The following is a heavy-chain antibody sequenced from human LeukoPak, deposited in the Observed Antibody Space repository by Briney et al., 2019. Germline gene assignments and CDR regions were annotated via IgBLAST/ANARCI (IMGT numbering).Heavy chain of an antibody. CDR2: IYHSGST. J-gene: IGHJ6*04. V-gene: IGHV4-4*02. D-gene: IGHD3-22*01. CDR3: ARDYYDSSGYLNYYYYYGMDV. Sequence: SETLSLTCAVSGGSISSSNWWSWVRQPPGKGLEWIGEIYHSGSTNYNPSLKSRVTISVDKSKNQFSLKLSSVTAADTAVYYCARDYYDSSGYLNYYYYYGMDVWGQRDHGHRLL. CDR1: GGSISSSNW.